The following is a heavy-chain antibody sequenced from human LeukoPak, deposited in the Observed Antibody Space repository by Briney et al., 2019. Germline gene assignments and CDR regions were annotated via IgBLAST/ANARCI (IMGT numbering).Heavy chain of an antibody. J-gene: IGHJ4*02. V-gene: IGHV1-46*01. Sequence: ASVKVSCKASGYTFTSYYMHWVRQAPGQGLEWMGIINPSGGSTSYAQKFQGRVTMTRDTSTSTVYMELSSLRSEDTAVYYCARDVRSSWYVLEENYFDYWGQGTLVTVSS. D-gene: IGHD6-13*01. CDR3: ARDVRSSWYVLEENYFDY. CDR1: GYTFTSYY. CDR2: INPSGGST.